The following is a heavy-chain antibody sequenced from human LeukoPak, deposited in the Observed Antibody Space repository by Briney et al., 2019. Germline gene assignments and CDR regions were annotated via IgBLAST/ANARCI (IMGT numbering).Heavy chain of an antibody. CDR3: ARSGRRIAAAGAMGY. CDR2: IYYSGST. J-gene: IGHJ4*02. Sequence: PSQTLSLTCTVSGGSISGGGYYWSWIRQHPGKGLEWIGYIYYSGSTYYNPSLKSRVTISVDTSKNQFSLKLSSVTAADTAVYYCARSGRRIAAAGAMGYWGQGTLVTVSS. CDR1: GGSISGGGYY. D-gene: IGHD6-13*01. V-gene: IGHV4-31*03.